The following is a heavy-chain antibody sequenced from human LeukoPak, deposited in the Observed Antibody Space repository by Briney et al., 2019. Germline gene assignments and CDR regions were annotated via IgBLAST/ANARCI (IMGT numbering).Heavy chain of an antibody. J-gene: IGHJ4*02. CDR3: AKDKMDTAMWFDY. CDR2: ISGSGGGT. Sequence: PGGSLRLSCAASGFTFSTYAMSWVRQAAGKGLEWVSLISGSGGGTYYADSVKGRFTISRDSSKNTLYLQMNSLRAEDTAVYYCAKDKMDTAMWFDYWGQGTLVTVSS. V-gene: IGHV3-23*01. D-gene: IGHD5-18*01. CDR1: GFTFSTYA.